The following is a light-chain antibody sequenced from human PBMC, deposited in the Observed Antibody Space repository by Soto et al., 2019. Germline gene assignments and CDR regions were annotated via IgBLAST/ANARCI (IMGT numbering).Light chain of an antibody. CDR2: EVS. J-gene: IGLJ1*01. CDR1: RSDVGSFNL. Sequence: QSVLTQPASVSGSPGQSITISCTGTRSDVGSFNLVSWYQQHPGKAPKLMIYEVSKRPSGVSNRFSGSKSGNTASLTISGLQAEDEADYYCCSYARSNTYVFGTGTKVTVL. V-gene: IGLV2-23*02. CDR3: CSYARSNTYV.